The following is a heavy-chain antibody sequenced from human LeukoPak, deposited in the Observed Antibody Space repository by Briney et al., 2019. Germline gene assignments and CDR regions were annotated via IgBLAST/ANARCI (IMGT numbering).Heavy chain of an antibody. V-gene: IGHV3-20*04. J-gene: IGHJ4*02. CDR2: INWNGGST. Sequence: GGSLRLSCAASGFTFDDYGMSWVRQAPGKGLEWVSGINWNGGSTGYADSVKGRFIISRDNAKNSLYLQMNSLRAEDTALYYCARSAHYYDSSGYPTHFDYWGQGTLVTVSS. CDR1: GFTFDDYG. D-gene: IGHD3-22*01. CDR3: ARSAHYYDSSGYPTHFDY.